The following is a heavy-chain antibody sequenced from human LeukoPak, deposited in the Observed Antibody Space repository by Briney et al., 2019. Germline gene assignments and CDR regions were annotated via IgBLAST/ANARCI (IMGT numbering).Heavy chain of an antibody. Sequence: GGSLRLSCAASGFTFSNYGMSWVRQAPGKGLEWVSSISGTGGSTYYADSVKGRFTISRDNSKNTLYLQMHSLRAEDTAVYYCAKVGSRFGGVYYFDYWGQGTLVTVSS. CDR2: ISGTGGST. CDR1: GFTFSNYG. V-gene: IGHV3-23*01. D-gene: IGHD3-16*01. CDR3: AKVGSRFGGVYYFDY. J-gene: IGHJ4*02.